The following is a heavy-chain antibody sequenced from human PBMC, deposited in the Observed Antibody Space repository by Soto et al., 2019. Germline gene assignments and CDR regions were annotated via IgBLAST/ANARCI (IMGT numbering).Heavy chain of an antibody. V-gene: IGHV1-69*13. J-gene: IGHJ4*02. CDR2: IIPFFGTA. CDR3: AKSAPMDAGDKYYYDF. Sequence: ASVKVSCKASGGTFSTFGISWVRQAPGQGLEWMGGIIPFFGTARYSQKFEDSITITADESTNTVYMDLRSLTSEDTAIYYCAKSAPMDAGDKYYYDFWGQGALVTVSS. D-gene: IGHD4-17*01. CDR1: GGTFSTFG.